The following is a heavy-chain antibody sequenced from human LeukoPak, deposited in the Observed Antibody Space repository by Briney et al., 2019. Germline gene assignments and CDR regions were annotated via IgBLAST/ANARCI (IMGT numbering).Heavy chain of an antibody. D-gene: IGHD4-11*01. Sequence: SETLSLTCAVSSYSISSGYYWGWIRQPPGKGLEWIGSIFHSGSTYYNPSLQSRVTISVDTSKNQFSLKLSSVTAADTAVYYCARAGWTTLTYFDYWGQGTLLTVSS. CDR1: SYSISSGYY. CDR2: IFHSGST. CDR3: ARAGWTTLTYFDY. V-gene: IGHV4-38-2*01. J-gene: IGHJ4*02.